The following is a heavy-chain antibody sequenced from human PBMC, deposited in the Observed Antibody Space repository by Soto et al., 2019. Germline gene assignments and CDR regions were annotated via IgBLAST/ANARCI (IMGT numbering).Heavy chain of an antibody. D-gene: IGHD6-13*01. CDR3: AGPGYSNSWYEDYFDY. Sequence: EVQLVESGGGLVQPGGSLKLSCVASGFSFSAAAMHWVRQASGKGLEWVGRIRSKANNFATVYAASVNGRFTISRDDSKNTAYLQMNSLKTEDTAVYFCAGPGYSNSWYEDYFDYWGQGTLVTVSS. CDR2: IRSKANNFAT. V-gene: IGHV3-73*02. J-gene: IGHJ4*02. CDR1: GFSFSAAA.